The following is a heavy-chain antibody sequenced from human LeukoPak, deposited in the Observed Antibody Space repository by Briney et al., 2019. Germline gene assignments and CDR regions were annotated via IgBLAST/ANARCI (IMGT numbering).Heavy chain of an antibody. Sequence: ASVKVSCKASGYTFTGYYMHWVRQAPGQGLEWMGIINPSGGSTSYAQKFQGRVTMTRDTSTSTVYMELSSLRSEDTAVYYCARDDSSPFYGMDVWGQGTTVTVSS. CDR1: GYTFTGYY. V-gene: IGHV1-46*01. J-gene: IGHJ6*02. D-gene: IGHD3-22*01. CDR3: ARDDSSPFYGMDV. CDR2: INPSGGST.